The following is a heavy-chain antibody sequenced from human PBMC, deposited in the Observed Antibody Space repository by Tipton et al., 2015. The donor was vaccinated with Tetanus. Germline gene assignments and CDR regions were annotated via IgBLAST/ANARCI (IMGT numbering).Heavy chain of an antibody. V-gene: IGHV4-61*08. CDR1: GGSLRSGDYQ. J-gene: IGHJ3*01. CDR3: ARRSYRSSSRCFDAFDL. CDR2: ISPSGRT. Sequence: LRLSCSVSGGSLRSGDYQWNWIRQPPGKGLEWLAYISPSGRTNSNYSLKSRITISQDKSKNQFSLRLTSVTAADTAVYYCARRSYRSSSRCFDAFDLWGQGTMVTVSS. D-gene: IGHD2-2*01.